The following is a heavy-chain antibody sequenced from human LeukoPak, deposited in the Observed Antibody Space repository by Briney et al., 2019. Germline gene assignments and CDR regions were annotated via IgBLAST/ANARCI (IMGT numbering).Heavy chain of an antibody. J-gene: IGHJ4*02. CDR1: GFTFSSYW. CDR3: ARLTKLPGSGSYEDY. CDR2: IYYSGST. V-gene: IGHV4-39*01. Sequence: KPGGSLRLSCAASGFTFSSYWMSWVRQAPGKGLEWIGSIYYSGSTYYNPSLKIRVTISVAMSKNQFSLKRSSLTAADTAEYYSARLTKLPGSGSYEDYWGQGTLVTVSS. D-gene: IGHD3-10*01.